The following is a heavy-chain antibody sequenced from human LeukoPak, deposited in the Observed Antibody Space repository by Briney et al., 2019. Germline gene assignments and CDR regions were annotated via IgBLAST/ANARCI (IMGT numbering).Heavy chain of an antibody. J-gene: IGHJ4*02. CDR2: IYWDDDK. V-gene: IGHV2-5*02. D-gene: IGHD4-17*01. CDR1: GFSLSTSGGG. CDR3: THRTVTTSGMGNYFDY. Sequence: GSGPTLVNPTQTLTLTCIFSGFSLSTSGGGVGWIRQPPGKALEWPALIYWDDDKRYSLSLKSRLTTTKDTSKNQVVLTMTNMDPVDTATYYCTHRTVTTSGMGNYFDYWGQGTLVTVSS.